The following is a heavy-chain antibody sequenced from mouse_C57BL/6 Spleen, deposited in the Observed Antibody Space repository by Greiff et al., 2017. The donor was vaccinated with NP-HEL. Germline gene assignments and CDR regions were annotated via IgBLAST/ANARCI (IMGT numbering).Heavy chain of an antibody. CDR3: ARTYYSNYGFAY. D-gene: IGHD2-5*01. V-gene: IGHV1-19*01. Sequence: VQLKESGPVLVKPGASVKMSCKASGYTFTDYYMNWVKQSHGKSLEWIGVINPYNGGTSYNQKFKGKATLTVDKSSSTAYMELNSLTSEDSAVYYCARTYYSNYGFAYWGQGTLVTVSA. CDR2: INPYNGGT. CDR1: GYTFTDYY. J-gene: IGHJ3*01.